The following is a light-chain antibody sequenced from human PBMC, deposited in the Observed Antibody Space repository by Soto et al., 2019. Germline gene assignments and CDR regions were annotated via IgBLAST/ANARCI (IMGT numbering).Light chain of an antibody. CDR2: DVS. CDR1: SSDVGGYNY. CDR3: SVYTNSSTVV. Sequence: QSALTQPASVSGSPGQSITISCTGTSSDVGGYNYVSWYQQHPGKAPKLMIYDVSNRPSGVSNRFSGSKSGNTASLTISGLQAEDEGDYYYSVYTNSSTVVFGGGTQLTVL. J-gene: IGLJ2*01. V-gene: IGLV2-14*01.